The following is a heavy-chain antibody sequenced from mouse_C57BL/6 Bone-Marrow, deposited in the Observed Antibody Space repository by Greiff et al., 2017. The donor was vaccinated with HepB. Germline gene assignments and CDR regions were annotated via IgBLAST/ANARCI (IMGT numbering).Heavy chain of an antibody. CDR2: IDPENGDT. J-gene: IGHJ1*03. D-gene: IGHD2-1*01. V-gene: IGHV14-4*01. CDR1: GFNIKDDY. CDR3: TLYGNYEGWYFDV. Sequence: EVKLVESGAELVRPGASVKLSCTASGFNIKDDYMHWVKQRPEQGLEWIGWIDPENGDTEYASKFQGKATITADTSSNTAYLQLSSLTSEDTAVYYCTLYGNYEGWYFDVWGTGTTVTVSS.